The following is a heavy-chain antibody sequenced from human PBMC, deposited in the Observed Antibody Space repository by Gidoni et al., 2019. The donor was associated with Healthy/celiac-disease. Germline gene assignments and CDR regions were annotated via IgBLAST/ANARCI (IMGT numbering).Heavy chain of an antibody. CDR2: IYYSGST. J-gene: IGHJ4*02. CDR1: GGSSSSYY. CDR3: ARDYYFDY. V-gene: IGHV4-59*01. Sequence: QVQLQASGPGLVKPSETLSLTCTVSGGSSSSYYWSWIRQPPGKGLEWFGYIYYSGSTHYNPALKSRVTISVDTSKNQFSLKLSSVTAADTAVYYCARDYYFDYWGQGTLVTVSS.